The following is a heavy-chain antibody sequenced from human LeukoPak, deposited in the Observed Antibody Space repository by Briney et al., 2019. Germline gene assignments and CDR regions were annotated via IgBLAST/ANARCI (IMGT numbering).Heavy chain of an antibody. CDR3: ARESYGRQRQYYFDY. CDR2: INPSGGST. CDR1: GYTSTTYY. Sequence: ASVKVSCKASGYTSTTYYMHWVRQAPGLGLEWMGIINPSGGSTSYAQKFQGRVTMTRDTSTSTVYMELSSLRSEDSAVYYCARESYGRQRQYYFDYWGHGTLVTVSS. J-gene: IGHJ4*01. D-gene: IGHD5-18*01. V-gene: IGHV1-46*01.